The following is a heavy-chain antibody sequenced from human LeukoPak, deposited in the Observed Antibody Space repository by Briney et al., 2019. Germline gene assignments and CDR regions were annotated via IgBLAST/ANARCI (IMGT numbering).Heavy chain of an antibody. CDR1: GFIFSNYG. CDR2: ISYDGTNK. Sequence: GGSLRLSCVASGFIFSNYGMHWARQAPGKGLEWGADISYDGTNKKYVDTVEGRFTISRDNSKNTLNLQMSSLRAEDTAVYYCARGNYYDSSGYPRVYFDYWGQGTLVTVSS. V-gene: IGHV3-30*03. CDR3: ARGNYYDSSGYPRVYFDY. D-gene: IGHD3-22*01. J-gene: IGHJ4*02.